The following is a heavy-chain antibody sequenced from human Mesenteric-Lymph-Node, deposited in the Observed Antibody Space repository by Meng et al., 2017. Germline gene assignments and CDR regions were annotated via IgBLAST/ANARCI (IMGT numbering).Heavy chain of an antibody. D-gene: IGHD3-10*01. CDR2: INPSGGST. J-gene: IGHJ6*02. Sequence: ASVKVSCKASGYTFTSYYMHWVRQAPGQGLEWMGIINPSGGSTSYAQKFQGRVTMTRDTSTSTVYMELSSLRSDDTAVYYCARDDEITMVRGVISADYYYYGMDVWGQGTTVTVSS. V-gene: IGHV1-46*01. CDR3: ARDDEITMVRGVISADYYYYGMDV. CDR1: GYTFTSYY.